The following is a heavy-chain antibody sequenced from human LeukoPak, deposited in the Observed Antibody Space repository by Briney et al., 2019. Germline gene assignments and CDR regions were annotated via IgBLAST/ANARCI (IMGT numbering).Heavy chain of an antibody. CDR1: GFTFNKYW. D-gene: IGHD3-22*01. CDR3: ARGASSGHYVSGDY. V-gene: IGHV3-74*01. J-gene: IGHJ4*02. Sequence: GGSLRLSCAASGFTFNKYWVHWVRQAPGKGLVWVSRISFDAPPTSYADSVKGRFTISRDNVKNTVSLQMNSLRAEDTAIYYCARGASSGHYVSGDYWGQGTLVTVSA. CDR2: ISFDAPPT.